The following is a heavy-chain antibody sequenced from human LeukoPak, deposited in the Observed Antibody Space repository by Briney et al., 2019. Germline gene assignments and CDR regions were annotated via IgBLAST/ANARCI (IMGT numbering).Heavy chain of an antibody. CDR3: ARGARSSDSSGYYYFDY. CDR2: IYTSGST. CDR1: GGSISSDSYY. Sequence: PSETLSLTCTVSGGSISSDSYYWSWLRQPAGTGLEWIGHIYTSGSTNYNPSLKSRVTISIDTSKNQFSLRLSSVTAADTAVYYCARGARSSDSSGYYYFDYWGQGTLVTVSS. J-gene: IGHJ4*02. V-gene: IGHV4-61*09. D-gene: IGHD3-22*01.